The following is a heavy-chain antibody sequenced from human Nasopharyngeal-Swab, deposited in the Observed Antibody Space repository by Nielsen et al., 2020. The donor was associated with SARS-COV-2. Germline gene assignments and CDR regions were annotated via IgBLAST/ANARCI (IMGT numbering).Heavy chain of an antibody. CDR1: GFTFSSSC. Sequence: GGSLRLSCAVSGFTFSSSCLHWVRQAPGEGLVWVARLNGDATTVDYADSVKGRLTISRDNAKNTLYLQMNGLRDEDTAIYYCARAGEYRFDYWGQGTLVTVSS. V-gene: IGHV3-74*01. J-gene: IGHJ4*02. CDR2: LNGDATTV. D-gene: IGHD7-27*01. CDR3: ARAGEYRFDY.